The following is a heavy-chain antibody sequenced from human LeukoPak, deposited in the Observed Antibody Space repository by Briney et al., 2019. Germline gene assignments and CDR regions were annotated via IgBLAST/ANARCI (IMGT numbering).Heavy chain of an antibody. CDR2: IIAYNGNT. CDR1: GGTFTSYG. J-gene: IGHJ5*02. V-gene: IGHV1-18*01. D-gene: IGHD3-10*01. CDR3: ARVAGAMVRGVALNWFDP. Sequence: ASVKVSCKASGGTFTSYGISWVRQAPGQGLEWMGWIIAYNGNTNYAQNLQGRVTMTTDTSTSTAYMELRSLRSDDTAVYYCARVAGAMVRGVALNWFDPWGQGTLVTVSS.